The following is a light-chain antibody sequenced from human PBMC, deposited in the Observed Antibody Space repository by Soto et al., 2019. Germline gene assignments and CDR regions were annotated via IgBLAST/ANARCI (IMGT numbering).Light chain of an antibody. J-gene: IGLJ1*01. Sequence: QSVLTQAACGSGSPGQSITISGTGTSGDVGTYNYVSWYQQHPGKAPKLMIYEVSNRPSGVSNRFSGFRSGNTASLTISGLQAEDEDDYYRRSYTSRSTYAFGIGTKVPXL. CDR1: SGDVGTYNY. CDR2: EVS. V-gene: IGLV2-14*01. CDR3: RSYTSRSTYA.